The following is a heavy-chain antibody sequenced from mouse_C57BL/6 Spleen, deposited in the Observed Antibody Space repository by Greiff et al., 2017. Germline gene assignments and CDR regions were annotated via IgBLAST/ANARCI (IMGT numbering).Heavy chain of an antibody. CDR2: INPGSGGT. V-gene: IGHV1-54*01. J-gene: IGHJ2*01. Sequence: QVQLKESGAELVRPGTSVKVSCKASGYAFTNYLIEWVKQRPGQGLEWIGVINPGSGGTNYNEKFKGKATLTADKSSSTAYMQLSSLTSEDSAVYFCARRGDYDDGVFDYWGQGTTLTVSS. CDR3: ARRGDYDDGVFDY. CDR1: GYAFTNYL. D-gene: IGHD2-4*01.